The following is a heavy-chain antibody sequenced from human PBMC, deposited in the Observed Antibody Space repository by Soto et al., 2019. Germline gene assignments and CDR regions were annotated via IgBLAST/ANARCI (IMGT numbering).Heavy chain of an antibody. CDR3: AKDRDDSSGYYFGIDY. D-gene: IGHD3-22*01. V-gene: IGHV3-30*18. Sequence: QVQLVESGGGVVQPWRSLRLSCAASGFTFSSYGMHWVRQAPGKGLEWVAVISYDGSNKYYADSVKGRFTISRDNSKNTLYLQMNSLRAEDTAVYYCAKDRDDSSGYYFGIDYWGQGTLVTVSS. J-gene: IGHJ4*02. CDR1: GFTFSSYG. CDR2: ISYDGSNK.